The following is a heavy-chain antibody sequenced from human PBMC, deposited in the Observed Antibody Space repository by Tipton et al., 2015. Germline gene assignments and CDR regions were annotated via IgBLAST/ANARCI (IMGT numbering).Heavy chain of an antibody. Sequence: LRLSCTVSGGSVNSGGHYWTWMRLHPGKGLEWIGHIYYSGSTDYNSSLRKRVTISVDTSTNHFSLKLRSVTAADTAVYYCARGYCPSTRCYKLRWFDSWGQGTLVTVSS. CDR2: IYYSGST. D-gene: IGHD2-2*02. J-gene: IGHJ5*01. CDR3: ARGYCPSTRCYKLRWFDS. V-gene: IGHV4-31*02. CDR1: GGSVNSGGHY.